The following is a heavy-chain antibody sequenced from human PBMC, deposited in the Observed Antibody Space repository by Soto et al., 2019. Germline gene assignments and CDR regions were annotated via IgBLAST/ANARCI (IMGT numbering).Heavy chain of an antibody. D-gene: IGHD3-10*01. CDR2: IYWDDDK. Sequence: QITLKESGPTLVKPTQTLTLTCTFSGFSLSTSGVGVGWIRQPPGKALEWLALIYWDDDKRYSPSLKSRLTITKDTSKNQVVLTMTNMDPVDTATYYCAHIRDQQDDYGSGNHGFDPWGQGTLVTVSS. J-gene: IGHJ5*02. V-gene: IGHV2-5*02. CDR3: AHIRDQQDDYGSGNHGFDP. CDR1: GFSLSTSGVG.